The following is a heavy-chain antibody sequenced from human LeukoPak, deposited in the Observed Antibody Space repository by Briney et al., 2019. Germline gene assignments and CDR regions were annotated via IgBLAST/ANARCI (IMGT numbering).Heavy chain of an antibody. J-gene: IGHJ4*02. D-gene: IGHD6-6*01. CDR2: ISSSSSYI. CDR1: GFTFSSYA. V-gene: IGHV3-21*01. Sequence: PGGSLRLSCAASGFTFSSYAMSWVRQAPGKGLEWVSSISSSSSYIYYADSVKGRFTISRDNAKNSLYLQMNSLRAEDTAVYYCARDTAARRPFDYWGQGTLVTVSS. CDR3: ARDTAARRPFDY.